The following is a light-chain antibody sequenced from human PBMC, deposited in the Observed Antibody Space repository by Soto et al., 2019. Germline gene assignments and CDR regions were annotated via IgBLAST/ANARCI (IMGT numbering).Light chain of an antibody. CDR2: EVS. V-gene: IGLV2-23*02. CDR3: CSYAGSSTYV. J-gene: IGLJ1*01. Sequence: QSALAQPASVSGSPGQSITISCTGTSSDVGSYNLVSWYQQHPGKAPKVMIYEVSKRPSGVPNRFSGSKSGNTASLTISGLQAEDEADYYCCSYAGSSTYVFGTGTKVPVL. CDR1: SSDVGSYNL.